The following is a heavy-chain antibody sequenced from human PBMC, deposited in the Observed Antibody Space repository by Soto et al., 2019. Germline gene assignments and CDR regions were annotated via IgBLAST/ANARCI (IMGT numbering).Heavy chain of an antibody. V-gene: IGHV1-2*02. J-gene: IGHJ6*02. CDR3: ARDLCPLGSGSPCPTFGMDL. CDR2: LKPDNGGT. D-gene: IGHD3-10*01. Sequence: ASLKVSCKASGYTFTGHYMHWIRQVSGRRLEFLGWLKPDNGGTYYAPKFQGRVTFTRDTSTTTAYMEMSGLHSDDTAVYFCARDLCPLGSGSPCPTFGMDLWGQGTTVTVSS. CDR1: GYTFTGHY.